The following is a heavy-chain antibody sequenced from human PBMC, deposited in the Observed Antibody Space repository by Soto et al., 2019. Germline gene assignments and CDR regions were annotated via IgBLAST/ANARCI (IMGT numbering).Heavy chain of an antibody. CDR1: GFTFSSNG. CDR2: VSYDGSKT. CDR3: ARWVGGSMYDNSGKYDS. D-gene: IGHD3-22*01. V-gene: IGHV3-30*03. J-gene: IGHJ5*01. Sequence: QVQLVESGGGVVQPGRSLRLTCAASGFTFSSNGMHWVRQAPGKGLEWVALVSYDGSKTYYADSVRGRFTISRDNYESTLYLQMNSLRAEDTAVYYCARWVGGSMYDNSGKYDSWGQGTLVTVSS.